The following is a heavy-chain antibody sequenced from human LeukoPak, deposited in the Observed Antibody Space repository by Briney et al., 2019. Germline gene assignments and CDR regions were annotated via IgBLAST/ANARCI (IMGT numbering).Heavy chain of an antibody. CDR3: ARHDEYYDFWSGYYGVGYFDY. V-gene: IGHV4-34*01. CDR2: INHSGST. D-gene: IGHD3-3*01. Sequence: SETLSLTCAVYGGSFSGYYWSWIRQPPGKGLEWIGEINHSGSTNYNPSLKSRVTISVDTSKNQFSLKLSSVTAADTAVYYCARHDEYYDFWSGYYGVGYFDYWAREPWSPSPQ. J-gene: IGHJ4*02. CDR1: GGSFSGYY.